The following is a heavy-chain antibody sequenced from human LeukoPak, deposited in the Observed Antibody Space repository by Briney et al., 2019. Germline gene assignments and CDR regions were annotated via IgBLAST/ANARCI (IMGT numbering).Heavy chain of an antibody. V-gene: IGHV1-18*01. J-gene: IGHJ4*02. CDR3: ATDPFPGGSYYEDY. CDR1: GYTFTSYG. D-gene: IGHD1-26*01. Sequence: ASVKVSCKASGYTFTSYGISWVRQAPGQELEWMGWISAYNGNTNYAQKFQGWVTMTRDTSISTAYMELSRLRSDDTAVYYCATDPFPGGSYYEDYWDQGTLVTVSS. CDR2: ISAYNGNT.